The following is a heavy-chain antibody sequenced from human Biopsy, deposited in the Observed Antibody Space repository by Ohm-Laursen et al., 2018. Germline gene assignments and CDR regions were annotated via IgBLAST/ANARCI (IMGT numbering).Heavy chain of an antibody. CDR3: ARGRRTGGWPYFDN. D-gene: IGHD6-19*01. Sequence: ETLSLTCTVSGDSLTSGPENWSWIRQSPGQGLEYIGFIYSGGNTNYNPSLKNRVTMSVDTSKNQFYLKLYSVTAADTAVYYCARGRRTGGWPYFDNWGQGALVIVSP. CDR1: GDSLTSGPEN. J-gene: IGHJ4*02. CDR2: IYSGGNT. V-gene: IGHV4-61*01.